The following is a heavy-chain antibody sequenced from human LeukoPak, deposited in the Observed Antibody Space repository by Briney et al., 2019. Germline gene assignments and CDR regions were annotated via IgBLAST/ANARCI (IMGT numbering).Heavy chain of an antibody. J-gene: IGHJ4*02. V-gene: IGHV4-39*01. D-gene: IGHD1-14*01. CDR2: IYSSGST. CDR1: GGSIRSTNYY. Sequence: SGTLSLTCTVSGGSIRSTNYYWGWIRQPPGKGLQWIASIYSSGSTYYNPSLRSRVTISEDMSKNQISLKLNSVTAADTAVYYCARGLNHFDYWGQGTLVTVSS. CDR3: ARGLNHFDY.